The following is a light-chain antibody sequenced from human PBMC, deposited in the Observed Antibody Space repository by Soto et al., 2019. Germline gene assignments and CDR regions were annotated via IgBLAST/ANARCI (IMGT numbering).Light chain of an antibody. CDR1: SSDVGGYNY. CDR2: EVN. V-gene: IGLV2-14*01. CDR3: SSYATSSTLHV. Sequence: LTQPASVSGSPGQSITISCTGTSSDVGGYNYVSWYQQHPGKAPKLMIYEVNNRPSGVSNRFSGSKSGNTASLTISGLQAEDEADYYCSSYATSSTLHVFGTGTKVTVL. J-gene: IGLJ1*01.